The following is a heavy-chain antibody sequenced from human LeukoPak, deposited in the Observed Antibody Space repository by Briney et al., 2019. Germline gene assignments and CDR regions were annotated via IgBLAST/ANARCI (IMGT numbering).Heavy chain of an antibody. D-gene: IGHD2-2*01. CDR3: ARDLGYCSTASCYAWFDP. Sequence: PSETLSLTCTVSGGSISSYYWSWIRQPPGKALECIGYIYYSGNSNYNPSLNSRVTISVDTSKNQFSLRLSSVTAADTAIYYCARDLGYCSTASCYAWFDPWGQGTLVTVSS. V-gene: IGHV4-59*01. CDR2: IYYSGNS. CDR1: GGSISSYY. J-gene: IGHJ5*02.